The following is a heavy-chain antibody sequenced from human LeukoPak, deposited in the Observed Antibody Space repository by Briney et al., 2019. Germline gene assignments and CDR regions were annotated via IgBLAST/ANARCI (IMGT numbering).Heavy chain of an antibody. J-gene: IGHJ4*02. CDR2: IIPVFGTA. D-gene: IGHD2-2*01. V-gene: IGHV1-69*13. CDR1: GGTFSRYA. Sequence: SVKVSCKASGGTFSRYAISWVQQAPGQGPEWMGGIIPVFGTANYAQKFQGRVTITADESTSTAYMELSSLRSEDTAVYYCARGSLGYCSSTSCPNIDYWGQGTLVTVSS. CDR3: ARGSLGYCSSTSCPNIDY.